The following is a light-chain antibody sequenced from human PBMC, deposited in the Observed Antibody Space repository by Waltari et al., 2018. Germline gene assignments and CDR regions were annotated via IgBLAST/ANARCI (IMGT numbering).Light chain of an antibody. J-gene: IGLJ2*01. CDR1: SRDVGGYNF. V-gene: IGLV2-23*02. CDR3: CSYIGRAL. CDR2: EVI. Sequence: QSALTQPASVSGSPGQSITISCTGSSRDVGGYNFVSWYQQHPGKAPKLLIYEVIKRPSGVSIRFSGSKAGNTASLTISGLQAEDEADYYCCSYIGRALFGGGTKLTVL.